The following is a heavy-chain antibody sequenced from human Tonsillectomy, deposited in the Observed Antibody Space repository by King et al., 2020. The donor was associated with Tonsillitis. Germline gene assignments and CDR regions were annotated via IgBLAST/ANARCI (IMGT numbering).Heavy chain of an antibody. CDR1: VFTFSSYG. J-gene: IGHJ4*02. V-gene: IGHV3-33*05. CDR3: ARDPDYGGNSGFDF. D-gene: IGHD4-23*01. CDR2: ISYDGRTK. Sequence: ESGGGVVQPGRSLRLSCAASVFTFSSYGMHWVRQAPGRGLEWVAVISYDGRTKYYADSVMGRFTISRDNSKNTLYLQMNFLRADDTAVYFCARDPDYGGNSGFDFWGQGTLVTVSS.